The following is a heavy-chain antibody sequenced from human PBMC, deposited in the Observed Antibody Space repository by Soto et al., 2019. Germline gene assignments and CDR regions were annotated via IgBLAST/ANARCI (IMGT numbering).Heavy chain of an antibody. D-gene: IGHD6-13*01. Sequence: GESLKISCKGSGYNFTSYWISWVGQMPGKGLEWMGRIDPSDSYTNYSPSFQGHVTISADKAISTAYLQWSSLKASDTAMYYCARRKIAAAVTPRGYGMDVWGQGTTVTVSS. CDR3: ARRKIAAAVTPRGYGMDV. CDR2: IDPSDSYT. CDR1: GYNFTSYW. J-gene: IGHJ6*02. V-gene: IGHV5-10-1*01.